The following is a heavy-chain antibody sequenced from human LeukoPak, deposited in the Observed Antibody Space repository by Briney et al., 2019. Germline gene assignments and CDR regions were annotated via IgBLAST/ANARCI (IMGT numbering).Heavy chain of an antibody. V-gene: IGHV3-30*18. CDR3: AKDLRYCSGSRCYWPDGVSDY. J-gene: IGHJ4*02. D-gene: IGHD2-15*01. Sequence: GGSLRLSCAASGFTFSSSGMHWVRQAPGKGLEWVAVISNDESNKYYADSVKGRFTISRDNSKNTLYLQMNSLSAADTAMYYCAKDLRYCSGSRCYWPDGVSDYWGQGTLVTVSS. CDR2: ISNDESNK. CDR1: GFTFSSSG.